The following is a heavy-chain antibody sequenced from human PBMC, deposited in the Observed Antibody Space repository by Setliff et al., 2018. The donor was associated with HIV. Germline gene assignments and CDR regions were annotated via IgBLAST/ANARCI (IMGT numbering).Heavy chain of an antibody. Sequence: PSETLSLTCAVYGGSFSGYHWNWIRQPPGKGLEWIGEINHSGRTNYNPSLKSRVTISVDTSKNQFSLKLRSVTAADTAMYYCARVSITYWYSIPTFYYYYMDVWGKGTMVTVSS. CDR1: GGSFSGYH. CDR3: ARVSITYWYSIPTFYYYYMDV. V-gene: IGHV4-34*01. J-gene: IGHJ6*03. D-gene: IGHD2-15*01. CDR2: INHSGRT.